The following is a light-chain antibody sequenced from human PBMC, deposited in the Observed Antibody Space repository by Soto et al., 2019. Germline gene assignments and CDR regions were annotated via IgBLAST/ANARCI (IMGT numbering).Light chain of an antibody. Sequence: EIVLTQSPGTLSLSPGERATLSCRASQSLSGNYLAWYQQRPGQAPRLLIHGASHRATGIPDRFSGSGSGTEFTLTISRLEPDDFAVYYCQQYGTSPRTFGHGTRLEIK. CDR2: GAS. V-gene: IGKV3-20*01. CDR1: QSLSGNY. CDR3: QQYGTSPRT. J-gene: IGKJ5*01.